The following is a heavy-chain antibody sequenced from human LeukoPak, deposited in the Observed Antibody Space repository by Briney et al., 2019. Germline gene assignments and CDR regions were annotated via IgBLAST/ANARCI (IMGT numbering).Heavy chain of an antibody. CDR2: ISSSSSYI. Sequence: GGSLRLSCAASGFTFSSYAMNWVRQAPGKGLEWVSSISSSSSYIYYADSVKGRFTISRDNAKNSLYLQMNSPRAEDTAVYYCARDHPYGSGSYDFDYWGQGTLVTVSS. D-gene: IGHD3-10*01. V-gene: IGHV3-21*01. CDR1: GFTFSSYA. J-gene: IGHJ4*02. CDR3: ARDHPYGSGSYDFDY.